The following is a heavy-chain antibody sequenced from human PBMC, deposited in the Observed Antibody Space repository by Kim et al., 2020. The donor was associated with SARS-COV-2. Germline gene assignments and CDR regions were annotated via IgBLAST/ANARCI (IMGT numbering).Heavy chain of an antibody. Sequence: SETLPLTCTVSGGSISTSSYYWGWIRQPPGKGLEWIGTVFYSGVTHYNPSLQSRVTISMDTSQNSFSLKLSSGTAADTAIYFCARHPDFWSGYHIDTWG. CDR1: GGSISTSSYY. V-gene: IGHV4-39*01. J-gene: IGHJ5*01. CDR2: VFYSGVT. CDR3: ARHPDFWSGYHIDT. D-gene: IGHD3-3*01.